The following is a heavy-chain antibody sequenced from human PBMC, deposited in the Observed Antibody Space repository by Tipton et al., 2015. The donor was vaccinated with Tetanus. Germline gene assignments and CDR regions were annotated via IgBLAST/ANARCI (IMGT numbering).Heavy chain of an antibody. J-gene: IGHJ4*02. Sequence: TLSLTCTVSGGSISSSSYYWGWIRQPPGKGLEWIGYIYYSGSTNYNPSLKSRVAISVDTSKNQFSLKLSSVTAADTAVYYCASSPITIFGVATNWGQGTLVTVSS. CDR3: ASSPITIFGVATN. V-gene: IGHV4-61*05. CDR2: IYYSGST. CDR1: GGSISSSSYY. D-gene: IGHD3-3*01.